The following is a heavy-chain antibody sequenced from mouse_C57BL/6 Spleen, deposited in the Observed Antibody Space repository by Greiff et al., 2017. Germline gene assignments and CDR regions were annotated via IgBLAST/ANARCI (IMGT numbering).Heavy chain of an antibody. D-gene: IGHD1-1*01. J-gene: IGHJ2*01. Sequence: EVQLQESGPGLVKPSQSLSLTCSVTGYSITSGYYWNWIRQFPGNKLEWMGYISYDGSNNYNPSLKNRISITRDTSKNQFFLKLNSVTTEDTATYYCARGGYYGSSYVGDFDYWGQGTTLTVSS. CDR1: GYSITSGYY. V-gene: IGHV3-6*01. CDR3: ARGGYYGSSYVGDFDY. CDR2: ISYDGSN.